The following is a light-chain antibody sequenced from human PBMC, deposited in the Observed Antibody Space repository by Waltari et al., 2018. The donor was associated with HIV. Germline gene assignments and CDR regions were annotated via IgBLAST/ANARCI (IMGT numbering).Light chain of an antibody. CDR1: QSISSY. V-gene: IGKV1-39*01. Sequence: DIQMTQSPSSLSASVGDRVTIPCRASQSISSYLNWYQQKPGKAPKLLIYAASSLQSGVPSRFSGSGSGTDFTLTISSLQPEDFATYYCQHSYSSPWTFGQGTKVEIK. J-gene: IGKJ1*01. CDR2: AAS. CDR3: QHSYSSPWT.